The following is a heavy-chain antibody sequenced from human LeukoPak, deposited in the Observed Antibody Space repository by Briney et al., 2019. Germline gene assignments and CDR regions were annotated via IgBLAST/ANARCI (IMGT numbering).Heavy chain of an antibody. V-gene: IGHV3-49*04. Sequence: PGGSLRLSCTASGFTFSDYAMSWARQAPGKGLDWIGLIRRKTSAGTTEYAASVKGRFTILRDDSKSIAYIPINSMKTAATDVSYCTRGDGRGSYWVQGTLVTVSS. CDR3: TRGDGRGSY. J-gene: IGHJ4*02. CDR2: IRRKTSAGTT. CDR1: GFTFSDYA. D-gene: IGHD3-10*01.